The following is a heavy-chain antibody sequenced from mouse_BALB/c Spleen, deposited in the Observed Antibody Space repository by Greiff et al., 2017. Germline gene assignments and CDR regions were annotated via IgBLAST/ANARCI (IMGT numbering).Heavy chain of an antibody. Sequence: VQLQQSGAELVKPGASVKLSCTASGFNIKDTYMHWVKQRPEQGLEWIGRIDPANGNTKYDPKFQGKATITADTSSNTAYLQLSSLTSEDTAVYYCARGYVSSYGFAYWGQGTLVTVSA. D-gene: IGHD1-1*01. CDR3: ARGYVSSYGFAY. J-gene: IGHJ3*01. CDR1: GFNIKDTY. V-gene: IGHV14-3*02. CDR2: IDPANGNT.